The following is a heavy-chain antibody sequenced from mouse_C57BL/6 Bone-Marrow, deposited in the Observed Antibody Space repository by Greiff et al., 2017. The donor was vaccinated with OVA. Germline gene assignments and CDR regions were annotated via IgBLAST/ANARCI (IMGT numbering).Heavy chain of an antibody. J-gene: IGHJ3*01. Sequence: VQLQQSDAELVKPGASVKISCKVSGYTFIAHTIHWMKQRPEQGLEWIGYFYPRDGSTKYNEKFKGKATLTADKSSSTAYMQLNSLTSEDSAVCCCARSVPFNNGNYGTWYAYWGQGTLVTVSA. D-gene: IGHD2-1*01. CDR3: ARSVPFNNGNYGTWYAY. V-gene: IGHV1-78*01. CDR1: GYTFIAHT. CDR2: FYPRDGST.